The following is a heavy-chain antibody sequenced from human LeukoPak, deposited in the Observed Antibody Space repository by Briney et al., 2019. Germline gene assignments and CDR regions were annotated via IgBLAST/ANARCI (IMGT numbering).Heavy chain of an antibody. D-gene: IGHD3-10*01. CDR3: ARDLIVPVGMTGSGSYSTDY. CDR2: IYSSGST. Sequence: PSETLSLTCTVSGGSISSSSYYWSWIRQPAGKGLEWIGRIYSSGSTNYNPSLKSRVTMSVDTSKNQFSLKLSSVTAADTAVYYCARDLIVPVGMTGSGSYSTDYWGQGTLVTASS. CDR1: GGSISSSSYY. J-gene: IGHJ4*02. V-gene: IGHV4-61*02.